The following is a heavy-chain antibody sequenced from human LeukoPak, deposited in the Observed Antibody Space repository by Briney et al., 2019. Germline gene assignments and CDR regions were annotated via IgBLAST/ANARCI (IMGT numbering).Heavy chain of an antibody. Sequence: GESLRISCKGSGYSFTSYWITWVRQMPGKGLEWVGRIDPSDSYTNYNPSFQGHVTISADKSISTGYLQWSSLKASDTAMYYCARQPRYCSGGSCSLFDYFDYWGQGTLVTVSS. J-gene: IGHJ4*02. D-gene: IGHD2-15*01. CDR2: IDPSDSYT. V-gene: IGHV5-10-1*01. CDR3: ARQPRYCSGGSCSLFDYFDY. CDR1: GYSFTSYW.